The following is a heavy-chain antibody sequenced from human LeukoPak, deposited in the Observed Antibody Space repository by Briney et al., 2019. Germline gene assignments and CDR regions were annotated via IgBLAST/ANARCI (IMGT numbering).Heavy chain of an antibody. V-gene: IGHV7-4-1*02. D-gene: IGHD2-15*01. CDR2: ISTNTGNP. CDR1: GYTFTSYA. J-gene: IGHJ6*03. CDR3: ARKSVAATPRDIVYQYSYMDV. Sequence: ASVKVSCKSSGYTFTSYAMNWVRQAPGQGLEWMGWISTNTGNPTYAQGFTGGVVFSLDTSFSTAYLQISSLKAEDTAVYYCARKSVAATPRDIVYQYSYMDVWGKGTTVTVSS.